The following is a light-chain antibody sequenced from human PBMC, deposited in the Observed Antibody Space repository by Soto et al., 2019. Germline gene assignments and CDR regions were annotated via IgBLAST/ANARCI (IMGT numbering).Light chain of an antibody. CDR1: SGHRNYA. CDR3: QTWGTGIVV. J-gene: IGLJ2*01. Sequence: QLVLTQSPSASASLGTSVKLTCTLSSGHRNYAIAWHQQQPEKGPRFLMKVNSDGSHSKGDGIPDRFSGSSSGAERYLTISSLQSEDEADYYCQTWGTGIVVFGGGTKLTVL. V-gene: IGLV4-69*01. CDR2: VNSDGSH.